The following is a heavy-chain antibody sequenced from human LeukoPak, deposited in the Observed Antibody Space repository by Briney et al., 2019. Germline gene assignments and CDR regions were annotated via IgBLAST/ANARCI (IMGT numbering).Heavy chain of an antibody. D-gene: IGHD4-17*01. Sequence: PSETLSLTCTVSGGSISNHYWTWIRQPPGKGLEWIGYISYSGSTNYNPSLRSRVTISIDTSNNQISLRLSPVTAADTAVYYCARDLTTVTKGFDIWGLGTMVTVSP. CDR3: ARDLTTVTKGFDI. CDR2: ISYSGST. CDR1: GGSISNHY. V-gene: IGHV4-59*11. J-gene: IGHJ3*02.